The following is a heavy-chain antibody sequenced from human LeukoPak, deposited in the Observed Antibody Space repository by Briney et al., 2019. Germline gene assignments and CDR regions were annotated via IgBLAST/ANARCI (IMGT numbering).Heavy chain of an antibody. CDR3: TTAYYYDSSGYQTFGY. Sequence: PGGSLRLSCAASGFTFSNAWMSWVRQAPGKGLEWVGRIKSKTDGGTTDYAAPVKGRFTISRDDSKNTLYLQMNSLKTEDTAVYYCTTAYYYDSSGYQTFGYWGQGTLVTVSS. D-gene: IGHD3-22*01. J-gene: IGHJ4*02. CDR1: GFTFSNAW. CDR2: IKSKTDGGTT. V-gene: IGHV3-15*01.